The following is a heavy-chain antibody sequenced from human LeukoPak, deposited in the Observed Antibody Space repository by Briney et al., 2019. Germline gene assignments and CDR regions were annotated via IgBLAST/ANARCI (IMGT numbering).Heavy chain of an antibody. CDR3: ASRRGDYNYYFNS. D-gene: IGHD5-24*01. CDR1: GGSFSGYQ. V-gene: IGHV4-34*01. CDR2: IDHSGST. J-gene: IGHJ4*02. Sequence: SETLSLTCAVYGGSFSGYQWSWIRQPPGKGLEWIGQIDHSGSTNYNPSLKNRATISVDPSKNQFSLRLTSVSVADTAFYYCASRRGDYNYYFNSWGQGTLVTVSS.